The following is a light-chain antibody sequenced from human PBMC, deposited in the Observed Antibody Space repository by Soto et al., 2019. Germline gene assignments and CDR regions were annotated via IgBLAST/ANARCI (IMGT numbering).Light chain of an antibody. J-gene: IGKJ4*01. CDR2: SAS. CDR3: QQSYTTPLT. CDR1: RGIGNA. Sequence: DVQMTQSPSSLSASVGDRVTITCRPSRGIGNALAWYQQKPGTVPKLLIHSASTLQSGVPSRFSGSGSGTDFTLTISSLQPEDFATYYCQQSYTTPLTFGGGTKVDI. V-gene: IGKV1-27*01.